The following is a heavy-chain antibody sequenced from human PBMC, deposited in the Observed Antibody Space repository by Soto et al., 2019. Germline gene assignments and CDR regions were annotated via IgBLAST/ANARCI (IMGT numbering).Heavy chain of an antibody. J-gene: IGHJ4*02. CDR1: GYGFTTYG. CDR2: ISAHNGNT. Sequence: QIHRVQSGAEVKKPGASVKVSCKGSGYGFTTYGITWVRQAPGQGLEWMAWISAHNGNTNYAQKIQGRVTVTRDTSTSTAYMELRSLRSDDTALYYFARGRYGNYWGQGALVTVSS. V-gene: IGHV1-18*01. CDR3: ARGRYGNY. D-gene: IGHD1-1*01.